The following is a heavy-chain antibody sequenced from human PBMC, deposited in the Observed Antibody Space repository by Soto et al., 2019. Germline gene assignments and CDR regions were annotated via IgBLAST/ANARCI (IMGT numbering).Heavy chain of an antibody. CDR3: ASVRGGYYYAMDV. Sequence: QVQLQESGPGLVKPSGTLSLTCAVSGGSISSSNWWSWVRQPPGKGLEWIGEIYHSGSTNYNPALKNRVTISVDKSKNQFSLKLSSVTAADTAVYYCASVRGGYYYAMDVWGQGTTVTVSS. CDR1: GGSISSSNW. V-gene: IGHV4-4*02. D-gene: IGHD3-10*02. J-gene: IGHJ6*02. CDR2: IYHSGST.